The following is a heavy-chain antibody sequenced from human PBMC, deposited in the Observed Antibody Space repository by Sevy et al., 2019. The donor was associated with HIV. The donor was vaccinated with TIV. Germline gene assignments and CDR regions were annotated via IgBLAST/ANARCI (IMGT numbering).Heavy chain of an antibody. D-gene: IGHD3-10*01. V-gene: IGHV1-69*13. CDR1: GGTFSSYA. CDR3: VRGPNGSYLLYYFDN. Sequence: ASVKVSCKASGGTFSSYAISWVRQAPGQGLEWLGGIIPMFGTANYAQKFPGRVIITADESTSTVYMELSSLKSGDTAVYYCVRGPNGSYLLYYFDNWGQGTLVTVSS. J-gene: IGHJ4*02. CDR2: IIPMFGTA.